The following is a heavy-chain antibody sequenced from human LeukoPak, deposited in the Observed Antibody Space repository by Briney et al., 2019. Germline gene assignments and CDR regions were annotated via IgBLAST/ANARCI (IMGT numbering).Heavy chain of an antibody. D-gene: IGHD2-2*01. Sequence: PSQPLSLPCTVSGGSISSGSYFWSWVRQHPGKGLEWFGYIRYSGSTYNNPSLKSRVTISVDTSKNQLSLKLSSVTAADTAVYYCARDGCSGPSCHGNWFDPWGQGTLVTVSS. CDR3: ARDGCSGPSCHGNWFDP. J-gene: IGHJ5*02. CDR1: GGSISSGSYF. V-gene: IGHV4-31*03. CDR2: IRYSGST.